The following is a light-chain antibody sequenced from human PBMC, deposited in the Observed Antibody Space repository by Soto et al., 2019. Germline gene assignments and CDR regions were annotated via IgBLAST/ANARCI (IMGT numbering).Light chain of an antibody. V-gene: IGKV1-5*01. CDR3: QQYDDYPLT. CDR2: DAS. CDR1: QSISSW. J-gene: IGKJ4*01. Sequence: DIQMTQSPSTLSASVGDRVTITCRASQSISSWLAWYQQKQGKAPKXLIYDASSLESGVPSRFSGSGSGTELTLTISSLQPDDFATYYCQQYDDYPLTFGGGTKVDIK.